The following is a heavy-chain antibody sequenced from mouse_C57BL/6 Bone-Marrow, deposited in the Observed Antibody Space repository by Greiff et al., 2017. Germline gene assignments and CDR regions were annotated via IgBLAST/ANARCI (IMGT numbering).Heavy chain of an antibody. J-gene: IGHJ2*01. CDR3: ARYIRYYGNYFAY. CDR2: IRNKANGYTT. Sequence: EVHLVESGGGLVQPGGSLSLSCAASGFTFTDYYLSWFRQPPGKALEWWGFIRNKANGYTTEDSASVKGRFTISSDNSQSILYLQMNALRAEDSATYYSARYIRYYGNYFAYGGQGTALTVSS. CDR1: GFTFTDYY. D-gene: IGHD1-1*01. V-gene: IGHV7-3*01.